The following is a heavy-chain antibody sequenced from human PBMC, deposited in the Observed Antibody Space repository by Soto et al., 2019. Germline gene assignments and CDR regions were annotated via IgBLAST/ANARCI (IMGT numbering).Heavy chain of an antibody. Sequence: GGSLRLSCAASGFTFSSYAMHWVRQAPGKGLEWVAVISYDGSNKYYADSVKGRFTISRDNSKNTLYLQMNSLRAEDTAVYYCARDRYSGWYALYVFAIWGQGTMVLVSS. D-gene: IGHD6-19*01. CDR1: GFTFSSYA. CDR2: ISYDGSNK. V-gene: IGHV3-30-3*01. CDR3: ARDRYSGWYALYVFAI. J-gene: IGHJ3*02.